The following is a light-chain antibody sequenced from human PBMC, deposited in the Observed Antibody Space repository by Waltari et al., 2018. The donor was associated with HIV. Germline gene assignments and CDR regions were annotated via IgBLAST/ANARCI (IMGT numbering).Light chain of an antibody. V-gene: IGLV1-40*01. J-gene: IGLJ2*01. CDR2: SDI. Sequence: QSALTQPPPLAGAPGQPATNPCTGNGSTIGAGDFVPWYQHLPGTAPKLLVYSDINRPSGVPDRFSGSKSGTSASLVTTGLQPEDEADYYCQSYDTSLRASVFGGGTTLTVL. CDR1: GSTIGAGDF. CDR3: QSYDTSLRASV.